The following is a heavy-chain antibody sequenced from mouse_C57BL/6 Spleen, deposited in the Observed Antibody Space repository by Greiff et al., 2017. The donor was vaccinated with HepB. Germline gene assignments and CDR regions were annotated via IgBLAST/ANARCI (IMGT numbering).Heavy chain of an antibody. Sequence: QVQLQQSGAELVKPGASVKMSCKASGYTFTSYWITWVKQRPGQGLEWIGDIYPGSGSTNYNEKFKSKATLTVDTSSSTAYMQLSSLTSEDSAVYYCARINYGSSGFAYWGQGTLVTVSA. D-gene: IGHD1-1*01. CDR3: ARINYGSSGFAY. J-gene: IGHJ3*01. V-gene: IGHV1-55*01. CDR1: GYTFTSYW. CDR2: IYPGSGST.